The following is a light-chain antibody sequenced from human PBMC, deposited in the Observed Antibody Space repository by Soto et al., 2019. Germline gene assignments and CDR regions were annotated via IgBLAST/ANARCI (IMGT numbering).Light chain of an antibody. CDR2: DST. CDR1: QSVSSNY. CDR3: QHYGRSPRT. Sequence: EIVLTHSPATLSLSPGERATLSCGASQSVSSNYVSWYQQKPGLAPRLLIYDSTTRATGIPERFGGSGCGTDFPLIISRLQHEDFVVYYCQHYGRSPRTFGQGTKVEIK. J-gene: IGKJ1*01. V-gene: IGKV3D-20*01.